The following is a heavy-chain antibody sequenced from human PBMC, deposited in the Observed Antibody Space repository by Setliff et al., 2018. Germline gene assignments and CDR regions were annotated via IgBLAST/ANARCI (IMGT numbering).Heavy chain of an antibody. CDR1: GGSISSYY. V-gene: IGHV4-59*12. J-gene: IGHJ4*02. CDR3: ARSVSRREKFLLDY. Sequence: PSETLSLTCTVSGGSISSYYWSWIRQPPGKGLEWIGYIYYSGSTNYNPSLKSRVTISVDTSKNQFSLKVSSVTAADTAVYYCARSVSRREKFLLDYWGPGALVTVSS. CDR2: IYYSGST.